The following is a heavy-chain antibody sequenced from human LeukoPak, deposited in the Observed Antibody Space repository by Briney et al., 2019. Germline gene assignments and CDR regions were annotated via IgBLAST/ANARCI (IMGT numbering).Heavy chain of an antibody. V-gene: IGHV1-2*02. J-gene: IGHJ6*03. CDR2: INPNSGGT. CDR3: ASGILGADSGPRDYMDV. Sequence: GASVKVSCKASGYTFTGYYMHWVRQAPGQGLEWMGWINPNSGGTNYAQKFQGRATMTRDTSISTAYMELSRLRSDDTAAYYCASGILGADSGPRDYMDVWGKGTTVTVSS. CDR1: GYTFTGYY. D-gene: IGHD3-16*01.